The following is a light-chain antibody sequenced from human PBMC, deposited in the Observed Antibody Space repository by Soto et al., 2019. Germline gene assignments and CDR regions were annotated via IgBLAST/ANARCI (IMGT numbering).Light chain of an antibody. V-gene: IGKV3-20*01. CDR1: QTVTNDY. J-gene: IGKJ5*01. Sequence: ETVLTQSPGTLSFSPGERVTLSCRASQTVTNDYLAWYQQKDGQAPRLLIYDASTRATGVPDRFSGSGSGPEYTLTITRLEPEDFAVYSCQQYGFSPISFGQGTRLEIK. CDR2: DAS. CDR3: QQYGFSPIS.